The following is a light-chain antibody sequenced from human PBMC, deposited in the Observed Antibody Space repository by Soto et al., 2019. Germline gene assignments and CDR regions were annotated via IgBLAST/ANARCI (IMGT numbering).Light chain of an antibody. CDR1: QAIITY. V-gene: IGKV1-33*01. J-gene: IGKJ4*01. Sequence: DIQLTQSPSSLSASVGDRVTITCQASQAIITYLNWFQQKPGKAPKLLIYDASHLETGVPSRFSGSGSGTAFTFTISSLQPEDVGTYYCQQYDNLPLTFGGGTEVEV. CDR2: DAS. CDR3: QQYDNLPLT.